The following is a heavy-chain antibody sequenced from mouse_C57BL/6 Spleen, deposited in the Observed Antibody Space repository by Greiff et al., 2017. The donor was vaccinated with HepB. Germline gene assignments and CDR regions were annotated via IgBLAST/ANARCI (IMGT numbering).Heavy chain of an antibody. V-gene: IGHV1-64*01. J-gene: IGHJ4*01. CDR3: ARPLTSQPYAMDY. D-gene: IGHD2-12*01. Sequence: QVQLQQPGAELVKPGASVKLSCKASGYTFTSYWMHWVKQRPGQGLEWIGMIHPNSGSTNYNEKFKSKATLTVDKSSSTAYMQLSSLTSEDSAVYYCARPLTSQPYAMDYWGQGTSVTVSS. CDR1: GYTFTSYW. CDR2: IHPNSGST.